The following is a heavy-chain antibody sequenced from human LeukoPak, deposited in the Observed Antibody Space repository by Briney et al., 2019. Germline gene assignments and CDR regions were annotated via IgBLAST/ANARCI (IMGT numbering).Heavy chain of an antibody. CDR3: ARGPVGPEWLVWDFDY. D-gene: IGHD6-19*01. CDR2: INPNSGGT. CDR1: GYTFTGYY. Sequence: ASVKVSCKASGYTFTGYYMHWVRQAPGQGLEWMGWINPNSGGTNCAQKFQGRVTMTRDTSISTAYMELSRLRSDDTAVYYCARGPVGPEWLVWDFDYWGQGTLVTVSS. V-gene: IGHV1-2*02. J-gene: IGHJ4*02.